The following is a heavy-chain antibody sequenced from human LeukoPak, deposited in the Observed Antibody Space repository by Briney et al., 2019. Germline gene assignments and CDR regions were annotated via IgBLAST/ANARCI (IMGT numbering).Heavy chain of an antibody. CDR3: AREGGSIAARPGFFDY. CDR2: TKKDGSEK. CDR1: GFTFSSYW. J-gene: IGHJ4*02. Sequence: GGSLRLSCAASGFTFSSYWMSWVRQAPGKGLEWVANTKKDGSEKYYVDSVKGRFTISRDNAKTSLYLQMNSLRAEDTAVYYCAREGGSIAARPGFFDYWGQGTLVTVSS. V-gene: IGHV3-7*01. D-gene: IGHD6-6*01.